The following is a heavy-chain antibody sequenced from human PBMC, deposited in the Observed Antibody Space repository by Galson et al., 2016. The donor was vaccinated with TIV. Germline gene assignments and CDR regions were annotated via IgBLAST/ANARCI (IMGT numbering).Heavy chain of an antibody. CDR1: GFTFSSYA. J-gene: IGHJ3*02. D-gene: IGHD1-14*01. CDR3: SRGDTEYQRNYALDI. CDR2: IISTSSHI. Sequence: SLRLSCAASGFTFSSYAMNWVRQAPGQGLEWVSAIISTSSHIYYADSLKGRFTISRDNAQNSLYLQMNSLRAEDTAVYYCSRGDTEYQRNYALDIWGQGTVVTVSS. V-gene: IGHV3-21*01.